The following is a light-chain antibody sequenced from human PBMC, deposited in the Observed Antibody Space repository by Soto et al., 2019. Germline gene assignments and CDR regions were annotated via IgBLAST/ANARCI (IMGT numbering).Light chain of an antibody. J-gene: IGKJ1*01. Sequence: EIVLTQSPGTLSLSPGERATLSCRASQSVSNYLAWYQHKPGQAPRQLIYGASRRATVIPDRFSGSGSGTDFTLTISRLEPEDFAVYYCQQYGGSPQTFGQGTNVEIK. V-gene: IGKV3-20*01. CDR1: QSVSNY. CDR2: GAS. CDR3: QQYGGSPQT.